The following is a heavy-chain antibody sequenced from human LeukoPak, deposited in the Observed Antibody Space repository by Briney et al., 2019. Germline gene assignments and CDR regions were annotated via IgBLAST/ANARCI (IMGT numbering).Heavy chain of an antibody. CDR2: INPDHGNT. CDR3: GRVGTGSYYLDS. J-gene: IGHJ4*02. Sequence: ASVKVSCKASGYAFTNYGLGWVRQAPGQGLEWMGWINPDHGNTHYAQNFQGRVTMTTEAFTNTAYMDLRSLRSDDAALYYCGRVGTGSYYLDSWGQGTLVTVSS. D-gene: IGHD1-26*01. CDR1: GYAFTNYG. V-gene: IGHV1-18*01.